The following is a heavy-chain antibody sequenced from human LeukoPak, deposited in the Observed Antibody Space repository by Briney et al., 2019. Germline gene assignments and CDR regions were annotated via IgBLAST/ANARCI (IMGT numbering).Heavy chain of an antibody. V-gene: IGHV1-8*02. CDR1: GYTFNSYD. D-gene: IGHD3-10*01. CDR3: VRGMVRGVIPH. Sequence: ASVKVSCKASGYTFNSYDINWVRQATGQGLEWMGWMNPNSGNTGYAEEFQGRLSMTGNTSISTVYMELSSLRSEDTAVYYCVRGMVRGVIPHWGQGTLVTVSS. J-gene: IGHJ4*02. CDR2: MNPNSGNT.